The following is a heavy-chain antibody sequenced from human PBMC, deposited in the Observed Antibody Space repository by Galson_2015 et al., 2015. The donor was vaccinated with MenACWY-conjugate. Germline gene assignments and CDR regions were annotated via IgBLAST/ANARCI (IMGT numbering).Heavy chain of an antibody. CDR2: IRYDGSNK. CDR3: AKLISSGQLPSMDV. J-gene: IGHJ6*03. CDR1: GFTFSSYG. D-gene: IGHD2-2*01. V-gene: IGHV3-30*02. Sequence: SLRLSCAASGFTFSSYGMHWVRQAPGKGLEWVAFIRYDGSNKYYADSVKGRFTISRDNSKNTLYLQMNSLRAEDTAVYYCAKLISSGQLPSMDVWGKGTTVTVSS.